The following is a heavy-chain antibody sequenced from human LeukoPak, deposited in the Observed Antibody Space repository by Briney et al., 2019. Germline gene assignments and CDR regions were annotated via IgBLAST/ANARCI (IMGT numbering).Heavy chain of an antibody. Sequence: GGSLRLSCAASGFTFSSYSMNWVRQAPGKGLEWVSYISSSGSTIYYADSVKGRFTISRDNAKNSLYLQMNSLRAEDTAVYYCARDPLYYGSGSYDYWGQGTLVTVSS. J-gene: IGHJ4*02. D-gene: IGHD3-10*01. CDR3: ARDPLYYGSGSYDY. CDR1: GFTFSSYS. V-gene: IGHV3-48*04. CDR2: ISSSGSTI.